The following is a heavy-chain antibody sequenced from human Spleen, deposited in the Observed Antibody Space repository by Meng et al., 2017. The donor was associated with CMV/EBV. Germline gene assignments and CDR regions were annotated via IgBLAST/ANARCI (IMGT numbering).Heavy chain of an antibody. D-gene: IGHD2-2*01. CDR1: GFTVSSNY. Sequence: GGSLRLSCAASGFTVSSNYMSWVRQAPGKGLEWVSVIYSGGSTYYADSVKGRFTISRDNSKNTLYLQMNSLRAEDTAVYYCARVPTLCSSTSCYSGWGYYYYGMDVWGQGTTVTVSS. CDR3: ARVPTLCSSTSCYSGWGYYYYGMDV. CDR2: IYSGGST. V-gene: IGHV3-53*01. J-gene: IGHJ6*02.